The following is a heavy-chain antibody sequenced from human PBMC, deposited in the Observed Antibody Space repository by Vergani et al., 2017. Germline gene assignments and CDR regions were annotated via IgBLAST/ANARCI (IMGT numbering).Heavy chain of an antibody. CDR3: ARGSLMIKRVVPAARGDAFDI. V-gene: IGHV4-38-2*01. Sequence: QVQLQESGPGLVKPSETLSLTCAVSGDSISSGYYWGWIRQPPGKGLEGIGSIYHSGSTYYNPSLKSRVTISVDTSKNQFSLKLSSVTAADTAVYYCARGSLMIKRVVPAARGDAFDIWGQGTMVTVSS. J-gene: IGHJ3*02. D-gene: IGHD2-2*01. CDR2: IYHSGST. CDR1: GDSISSGYY.